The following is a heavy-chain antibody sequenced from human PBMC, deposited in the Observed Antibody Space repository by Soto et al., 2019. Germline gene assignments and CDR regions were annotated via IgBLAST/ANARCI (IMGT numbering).Heavy chain of an antibody. CDR3: ARGENFGFDY. CDR1: GVSSISYH. V-gene: IGHV4-59*01. J-gene: IGHJ4*02. Sequence: SGTLPLTGTGSGVSSISYHLSWIRQPPGKGLEWIGYIYYSGSTNYNPSLKSRVTISVDTSKNQFSLKLSSVTAADTAVYYCARGENFGFDYWGQGTLITVS. CDR2: IYYSGST. D-gene: IGHD3-10*01.